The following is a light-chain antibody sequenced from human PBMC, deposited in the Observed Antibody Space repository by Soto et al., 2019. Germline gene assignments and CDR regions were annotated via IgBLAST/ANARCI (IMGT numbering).Light chain of an antibody. CDR1: SSDVGGYDH. CDR3: SSDAGNYNYV. V-gene: IGLV2-8*01. CDR2: EVT. Sequence: SVLTQPPSASGSPGQSVTIPCTGTSSDVGGYDHVSWYQQHPGKAPKLMIYEVTKRPAGVPDRFSGSKSGNTASLTVSGLQAEDEADYFCSSDAGNYNYVFGTGTKGTLL. J-gene: IGLJ1*01.